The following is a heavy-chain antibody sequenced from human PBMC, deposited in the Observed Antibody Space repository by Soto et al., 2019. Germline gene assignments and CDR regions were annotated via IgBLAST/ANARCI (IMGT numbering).Heavy chain of an antibody. Sequence: EVQLVESGGGLVKPGGSLRLSCAASGFTFSSYSMNWVRQAPGKGLEWVSSISSSSTYIYYADSVKGRFTISRDNAKNSLYLQMISLSAEATAVYYCASNGRVTAIRGDGMVVWCQATTVTVSS. J-gene: IGHJ6*02. CDR3: ASNGRVTAIRGDGMVV. V-gene: IGHV3-21*01. CDR2: ISSSSTYI. CDR1: GFTFSSYS. D-gene: IGHD2-21*02.